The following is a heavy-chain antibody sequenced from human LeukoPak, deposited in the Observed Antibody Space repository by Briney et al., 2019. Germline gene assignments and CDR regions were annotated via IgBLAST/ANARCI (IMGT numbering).Heavy chain of an antibody. CDR1: GGSISSYY. CDR2: IYYSGST. Sequence: SETLSLTCTVSGGSISSYYWSWIRQPPGKGLEWIGYIYYSGSTNYNPSLKSRVTISVDTSKNQFSLKLSSVTAADTAVYYCAGGYYGSGSYYIDSYGVDVWGQGTTVTVSS. V-gene: IGHV4-59*08. CDR3: AGGYYGSGSYYIDSYGVDV. D-gene: IGHD3-10*01. J-gene: IGHJ6*02.